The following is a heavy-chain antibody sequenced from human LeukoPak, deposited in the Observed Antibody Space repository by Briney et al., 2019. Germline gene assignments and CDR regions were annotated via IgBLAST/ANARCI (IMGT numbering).Heavy chain of an antibody. V-gene: IGHV3-15*01. Sequence: GGSLRLSCAASGFTFSSYAMSWVRQAPGKGLEWVGRVKSKADDGTTDYAAPVQGRFTISRDDSKNTLSLQMNSLKTEDTAVYYCATEGGSGSYYGDDAFDMWGQGTMVTVSS. CDR3: ATEGGSGSYYGDDAFDM. CDR2: VKSKADDGTT. D-gene: IGHD3-10*01. CDR1: GFTFSSYA. J-gene: IGHJ3*02.